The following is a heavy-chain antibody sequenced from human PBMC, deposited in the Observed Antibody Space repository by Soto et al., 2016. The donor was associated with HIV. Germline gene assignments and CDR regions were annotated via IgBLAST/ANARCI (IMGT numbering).Heavy chain of an antibody. D-gene: IGHD3-10*01. V-gene: IGHV3-11*05. CDR2: ISSTSSSYT. J-gene: IGHJ6*02. CDR3: ARGSSGAIPPLXYNAMDV. Sequence: VQLVESGGGLVKPGGSLRLSCAASGFTFSDYYMSWIRQAPGKGLEWVSYISSTSSSYTNYADSVKGRFTISRDNAKNSLYLQMNSLRAEDTAVYYCARGSSGAIPPLXYNAMDVVGPRDHGHRLL. CDR1: GFTFSDYY.